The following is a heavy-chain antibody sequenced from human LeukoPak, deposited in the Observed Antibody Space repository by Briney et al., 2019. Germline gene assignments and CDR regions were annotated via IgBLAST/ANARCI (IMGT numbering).Heavy chain of an antibody. CDR1: GFTFSSYE. J-gene: IGHJ6*03. CDR2: ISSSGSTI. CDR3: ARLPAHYDILTGYYNPHYYYYMDV. D-gene: IGHD3-9*01. V-gene: IGHV3-48*03. Sequence: GGSLRLSCAASGFTFSSYEMNWVRQAPGKGLEWVSYISSSGSTIYYADSVKGRFTISRDNAKNSLYLQMNSLRAEDTAVYYCARLPAHYDILTGYYNPHYYYYMDVWGKGTTVTVSS.